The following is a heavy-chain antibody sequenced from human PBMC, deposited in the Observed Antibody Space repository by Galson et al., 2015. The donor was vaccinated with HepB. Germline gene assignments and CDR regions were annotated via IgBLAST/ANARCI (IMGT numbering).Heavy chain of an antibody. D-gene: IGHD5-18*01. Sequence: SVKVSCKASGYTFTGYYMHWVRQAPGQGLEWMGWINPNSGGTNYAQKFQGRVTMTRDTSISTAYMELSRLRSDDTAVYYCGRTAMVWGWWFDPWGQGTLVTVSS. CDR3: GRTAMVWGWWFDP. J-gene: IGHJ5*02. CDR1: GYTFTGYY. V-gene: IGHV1-2*02. CDR2: INPNSGGT.